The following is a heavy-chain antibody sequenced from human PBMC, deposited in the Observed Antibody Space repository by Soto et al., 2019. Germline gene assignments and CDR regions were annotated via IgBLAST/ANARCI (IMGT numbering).Heavy chain of an antibody. CDR3: ARRLRGSMGRMSPFDP. D-gene: IGHD1-26*01. CDR2: IYWDDEK. V-gene: IGHV2-5*02. J-gene: IGHJ5*02. CDR1: GFSLNTSGVG. Sequence: QITLKESGPTLVKPTQTLTLTCTFSGFSLNTSGVGVGWVRQPPGKALECLALIYWDDEKRYSPSLKSRLTITKDTSKNRVVLTMTNMDPVDTATYFCARRLRGSMGRMSPFDPWGQGTLVTVSS.